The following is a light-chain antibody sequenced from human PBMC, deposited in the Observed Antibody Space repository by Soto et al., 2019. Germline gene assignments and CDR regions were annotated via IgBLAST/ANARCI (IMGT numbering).Light chain of an antibody. CDR2: DAS. Sequence: DIQVTQSPPTLSASVGDRVTITCRASQTISTWMAWYQQKPGKAPKLHVYDASTLQSGVASRFSGSGSGTEFTPIISGLQPDDSATYYCQQYTNTNNPWMFGQGTKVEI. CDR1: QTISTW. CDR3: QQYTNTNNPWM. J-gene: IGKJ1*01. V-gene: IGKV1-5*01.